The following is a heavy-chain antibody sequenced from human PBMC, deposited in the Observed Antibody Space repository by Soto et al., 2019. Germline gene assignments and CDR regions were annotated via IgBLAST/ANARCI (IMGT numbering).Heavy chain of an antibody. CDR1: GDSVSSKTAT. CDR2: TYDRSKWYN. V-gene: IGHV6-1*01. J-gene: IGHJ2*01. D-gene: IGHD5-12*01. Sequence: QVQLQQSGPGLVKPSQTLSLICAISGDSVSSKTATWNWIRQSPSRGLEWLGRTYDRSKWYNDYAVSVKSRVVITPDTSTNQLSLKLNSVTPDDAAVYFCARDGCGFHCYFDLWGRGTLVTVSS. CDR3: ARDGCGFHCYFDL.